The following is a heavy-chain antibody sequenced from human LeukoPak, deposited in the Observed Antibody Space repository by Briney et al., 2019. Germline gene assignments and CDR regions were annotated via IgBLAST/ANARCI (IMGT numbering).Heavy chain of an antibody. CDR3: ARESDYGNNWFDP. Sequence: VSVKVSCKASGYSFSSYYMHWVRQAPGQGLEWMGIINPSGDSTTYAQKFQGRVTMTRGTSTRTVYMELSSLRSDDTAVYYCARESDYGNNWFDPWGQGTLVTVSS. CDR2: INPSGDST. J-gene: IGHJ5*02. V-gene: IGHV1-46*01. CDR1: GYSFSSYY. D-gene: IGHD4-17*01.